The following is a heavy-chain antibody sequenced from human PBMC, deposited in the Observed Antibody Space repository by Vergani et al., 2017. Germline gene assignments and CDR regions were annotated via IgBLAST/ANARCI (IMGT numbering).Heavy chain of an antibody. D-gene: IGHD3-3*01. V-gene: IGHV3-30-3*01. CDR2: ISYDGSNK. Sequence: QVQLVESGGGVVQPGRSLRLSCAASGFTFSSYAMHWVRQAPGKGLEWVAVISYDGSNKYYADSVKGRFTISRDNSKNTLYLQMNSLRAEDTAVYYCAGGSFGNKYYDFWSGYFDYWGQGTLVTVSS. CDR3: AGGSFGNKYYDFWSGYFDY. CDR1: GFTFSSYA. J-gene: IGHJ4*02.